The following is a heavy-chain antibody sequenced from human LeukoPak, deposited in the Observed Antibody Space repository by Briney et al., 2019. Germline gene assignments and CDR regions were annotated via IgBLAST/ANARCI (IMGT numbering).Heavy chain of an antibody. CDR3: VRHGESGRHHSYFDY. CDR1: GGSFSEYY. CDR2: SYYSGST. Sequence: PSETLSLTCAVYGGSFSEYYWSWIRQPPGKGLEWIGYSYYSGSTNYNSSLKSRVTISVDTSKNQFSLTVTSVTAGDTAIYYCVRHGESGRHHSYFDYWGQGALVTVSS. D-gene: IGHD3-10*01. J-gene: IGHJ4*02. V-gene: IGHV4-59*08.